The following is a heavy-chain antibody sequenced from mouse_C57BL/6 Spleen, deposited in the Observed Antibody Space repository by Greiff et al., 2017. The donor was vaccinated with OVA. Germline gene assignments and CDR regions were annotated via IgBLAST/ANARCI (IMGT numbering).Heavy chain of an antibody. CDR1: GYTFTSYW. CDR2: IYPSDSET. D-gene: IGHD2-2*01. V-gene: IGHV1-61*01. CDR3: ARCGYDEGYYAMDY. Sequence: VQLQQPGAELVRPGSSVKLSCKASGYTFTSYWMDWVKQRPGQGLEWIGNIYPSDSETHYNQKFKDKATLTVDKSSSTAYMQLSSLTSEDSAVYYCARCGYDEGYYAMDYWGQGTSVTVSS. J-gene: IGHJ4*01.